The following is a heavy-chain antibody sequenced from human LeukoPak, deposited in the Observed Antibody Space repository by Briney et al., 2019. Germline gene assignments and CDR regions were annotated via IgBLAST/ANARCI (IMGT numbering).Heavy chain of an antibody. Sequence: PEGSLRLSCAASGFTFSSYAMSWVRQAPGKGLEWVSAISGSGGSTYYADSVKGRFTISRDNSKNTLYLQMNSLRAEDTAVYYCARLRNVGGNPHPFNVWGQGTTVTVSS. CDR1: GFTFSSYA. J-gene: IGHJ3*01. CDR3: ARLRNVGGNPHPFNV. D-gene: IGHD4-23*01. V-gene: IGHV3-23*01. CDR2: ISGSGGST.